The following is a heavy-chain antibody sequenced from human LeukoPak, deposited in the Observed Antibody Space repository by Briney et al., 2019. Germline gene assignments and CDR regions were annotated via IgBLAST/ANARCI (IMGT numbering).Heavy chain of an antibody. CDR2: IIPIFGTA. CDR3: ARAYDCWSGYQYYREV. CDR1: GGTFSSYA. D-gene: IGHD3-3*01. J-gene: IGHJ6*03. Sequence: SVKLSCKASGGTFSSYAISWVRHAPGQGLEWMGGIIPIFGTANCAQKFQGRVTIAADESTSTAYMELSSLRSEETAVYYCARAYDCWSGYQYYREVWGKGTTVTVSS. V-gene: IGHV1-69*01.